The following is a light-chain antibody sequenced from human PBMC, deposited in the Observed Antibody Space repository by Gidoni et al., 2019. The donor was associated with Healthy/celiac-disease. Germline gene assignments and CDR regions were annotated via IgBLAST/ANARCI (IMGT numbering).Light chain of an antibody. CDR1: QSVLYSSNNKNY. J-gene: IGKJ3*01. CDR2: WAS. CDR3: QQYYSTPFT. Sequence: DIVMTQSADSLAVSLGEWATINCKSSQSVLYSSNNKNYLAWYQQKPGQPPKLLIYWASTRESGVPDRFSGSGSGTDFTLTISSLQAEDVAVYYCQQYYSTPFTFGPGTKVDIK. V-gene: IGKV4-1*01.